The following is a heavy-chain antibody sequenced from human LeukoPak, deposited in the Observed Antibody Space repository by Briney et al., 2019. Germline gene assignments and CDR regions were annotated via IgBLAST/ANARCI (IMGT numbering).Heavy chain of an antibody. D-gene: IGHD1-14*01. CDR2: IYSGGST. Sequence: GGSLRLSCAASGFTVSSNSMNSVRQAPGKGLEWVSVIYSGGSTYYADSVKGRFTISRDNSKNTLYLQMNSLEGGGQAGQYWASYHPRRGGNYYWGQGTLVTVSS. J-gene: IGHJ4*02. V-gene: IGHV3-53*01. CDR3: ASYHPRRGGNYY. CDR1: GFTVSSNS.